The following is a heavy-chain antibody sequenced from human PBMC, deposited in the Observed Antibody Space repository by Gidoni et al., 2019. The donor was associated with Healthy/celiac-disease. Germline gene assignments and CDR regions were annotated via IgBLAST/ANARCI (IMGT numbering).Heavy chain of an antibody. V-gene: IGHV4-34*01. CDR1: GGSFSGYY. CDR2: INHSGST. D-gene: IGHD3-9*01. J-gene: IGHJ6*02. Sequence: QVQLQQWGAGLLKPSETLSLTCAVYGGSFSGYYWSWIRQPPGKGLEWIGEINHSGSTNYNPSLKSRVTISVDTSKNQCSLKLSSVTAADTAVYYCARLPQYDILTGSTSHYYYGMDVWGQGTTVTVSS. CDR3: ARLPQYDILTGSTSHYYYGMDV.